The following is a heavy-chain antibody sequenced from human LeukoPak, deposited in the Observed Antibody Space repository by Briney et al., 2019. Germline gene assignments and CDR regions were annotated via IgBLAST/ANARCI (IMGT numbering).Heavy chain of an antibody. V-gene: IGHV4-59*08. CDR1: GGSISSYY. CDR3: ARRVAVPGSYYFDY. Sequence: SETLSLTCTVSGGSISSYYWTWIRQPPGKGLEWIGYIYYSGTTKYNPSLKSRVTLSLDPSKNQFSLRLNSVTAADTAVYYCARRVAVPGSYYFDYWSQGTLVTVSS. J-gene: IGHJ4*02. CDR2: IYYSGTT. D-gene: IGHD2-2*01.